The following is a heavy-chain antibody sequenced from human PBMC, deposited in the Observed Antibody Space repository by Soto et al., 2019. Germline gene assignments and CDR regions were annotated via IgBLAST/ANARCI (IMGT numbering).Heavy chain of an antibody. CDR3: ARMPLTTVDTALTAIPSFLDY. CDR2: LYYSGRT. Sequence: QVQLQESGHGLVKPSQTLSLTCTVSGGSISSGGYYWSWIRQHPGKGLEWIGYLYYSGRTYYNPSLKSRVTSSVDTAKSQSSRKLSSVTAADTAVYYCARMPLTTVDTALTAIPSFLDYWVQGTLVTVSS. CDR1: GGSISSGGYY. D-gene: IGHD2-21*02. J-gene: IGHJ4*02. V-gene: IGHV4-31*03.